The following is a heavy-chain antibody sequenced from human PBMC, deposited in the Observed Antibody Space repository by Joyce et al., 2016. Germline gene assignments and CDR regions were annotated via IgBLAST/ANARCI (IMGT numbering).Heavy chain of an antibody. Sequence: QVHLVQSGAEEKKPGGSVRISCKASGYRFTAYAMNWVGQAPGQRPDWLAWINVGNGNTEYSRKFKDRVTVTRDISANTVYMEHSGLRSNDTAVYFCARGGWYLTTWGQGTL. CDR2: INVGNGNT. CDR3: ARGGWYLTT. J-gene: IGHJ5*02. V-gene: IGHV1-3*05. CDR1: GYRFTAYA. D-gene: IGHD2-15*01.